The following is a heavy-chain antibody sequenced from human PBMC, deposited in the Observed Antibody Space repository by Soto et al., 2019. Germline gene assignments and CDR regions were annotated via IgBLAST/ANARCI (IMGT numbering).Heavy chain of an antibody. Sequence: QVQLVQSGAEVKKPGSSVKVSCKASGGTFSSYAISWVRQAPGQGLEWMGGIIPIFGTANYEQKFQGRVTITADESTSTAYMELSRLRSEDTAVYYCARDKVGYYDSSGYYRVSVPPDYYYGMDVWGQGTTVTVSS. D-gene: IGHD3-22*01. CDR3: ARDKVGYYDSSGYYRVSVPPDYYYGMDV. CDR1: GGTFSSYA. CDR2: IIPIFGTA. J-gene: IGHJ6*02. V-gene: IGHV1-69*01.